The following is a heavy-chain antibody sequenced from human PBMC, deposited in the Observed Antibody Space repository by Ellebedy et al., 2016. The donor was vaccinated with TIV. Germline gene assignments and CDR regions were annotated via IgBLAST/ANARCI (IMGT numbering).Heavy chain of an antibody. J-gene: IGHJ4*02. CDR1: GGSIISTNW. CDR3: ARGVGHFDF. V-gene: IGHV4-4*02. D-gene: IGHD1-26*01. Sequence: MPSETLSLTCAVSGGSIISTNWWSWVRQPPGKGLEWIGAIYHSGSTNYNPSLKSRVTISVDTSKNQFSLKLSSVTTADTAVYYCARGVGHFDFWGQGAQVTVSS. CDR2: IYHSGST.